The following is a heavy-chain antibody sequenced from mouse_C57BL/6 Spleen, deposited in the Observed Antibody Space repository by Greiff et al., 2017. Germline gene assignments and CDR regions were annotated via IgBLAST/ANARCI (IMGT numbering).Heavy chain of an antibody. CDR2: ISDGGSYT. D-gene: IGHD2-1*01. CDR1: GFPFRSYA. J-gene: IGHJ3*01. Sequence: VPLKQSGGGLVKPGGSLKLSCAASGFPFRSYAMSWVRPTPEQRLEWVATISDGGSYTYYPDNVKGRFTISRDNAKNNLYLQMSHLKSEDTAMYYCAREDGNWFADWGQGTLVTVSA. CDR3: AREDGNWFAD. V-gene: IGHV5-4*01.